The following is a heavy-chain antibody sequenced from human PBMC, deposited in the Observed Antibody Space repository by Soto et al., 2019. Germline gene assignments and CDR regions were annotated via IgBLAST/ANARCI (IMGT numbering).Heavy chain of an antibody. V-gene: IGHV3-7*01. CDR1: GFTFSSYW. J-gene: IGHJ6*03. CDR3: AREGEYYYGSGIYDGYYYYMDV. CDR2: IKQDGSEK. D-gene: IGHD3-10*01. Sequence: EVQLVESGGGLVQPGGSLRLSCAASGFTFSSYWMSWVRQAPGKGLEWVANIKQDGSEKYYVDSVKGRFTISRDNAKNSLYLQMNSLRAEDTAVYYGAREGEYYYGSGIYDGYYYYMDVWGKGTTVTVSS.